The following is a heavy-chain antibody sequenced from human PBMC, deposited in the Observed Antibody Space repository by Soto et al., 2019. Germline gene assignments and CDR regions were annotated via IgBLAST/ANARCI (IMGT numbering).Heavy chain of an antibody. CDR3: AREEEGAFDY. CDR2: IYYSGST. J-gene: IGHJ4*02. V-gene: IGHV4-31*03. Sequence: QVQLQESGPGLVKPSQTLSLTCSVSGGSISSSDYYWGGIRQHPGKGLEWIGYIYYSGSTYYNPSLKSRVTISVDTSKNQFSLKLSSVTAADTAVYYCAREEEGAFDYWGQGTLVTVSS. CDR1: GGSISSSDYY.